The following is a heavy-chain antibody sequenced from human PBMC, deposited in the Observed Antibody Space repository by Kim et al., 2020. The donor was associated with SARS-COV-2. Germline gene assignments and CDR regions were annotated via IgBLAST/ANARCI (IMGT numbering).Heavy chain of an antibody. CDR1: GGSISSYY. V-gene: IGHV4-59*01. CDR3: ARALRVYYYDSSGYYPGWYFDL. Sequence: SETLSLTCTVSGGSISSYYWSWIRQPPGKGLEWIGYIYYSGSTNYNPSLKSRVTISVDTSKNQFSLKLSSVTAADTAVYYCARALRVYYYDSSGYYPGWYFDLWGRGTLVTVSS. J-gene: IGHJ2*01. D-gene: IGHD3-22*01. CDR2: IYYSGST.